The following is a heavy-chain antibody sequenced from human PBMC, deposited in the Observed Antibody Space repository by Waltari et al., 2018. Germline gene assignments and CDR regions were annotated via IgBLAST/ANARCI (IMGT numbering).Heavy chain of an antibody. CDR1: SVSISSGAYY. Sequence: QLHLQESGPELVEPSETLYLTCTVSSVSISSGAYYWGWIRQPAGTGPEWIGNIYYRGGAYYNRSLESRVALSVDTSRDKVFLSLTSVTAADAAVYYCARAECSTSSCFFVSGFDPWGQGIHVTVSS. CDR3: ARAECSTSSCFFVSGFDP. V-gene: IGHV4-39*01. J-gene: IGHJ5*02. D-gene: IGHD3-3*01. CDR2: IYYRGGA.